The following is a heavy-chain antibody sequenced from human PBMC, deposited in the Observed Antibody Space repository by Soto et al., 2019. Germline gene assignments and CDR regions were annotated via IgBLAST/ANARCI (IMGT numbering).Heavy chain of an antibody. CDR3: ARGAEKGVPDPLDS. CDR2: INDGGGDT. Sequence: PGGSLRLSCSASEFTFSSCAMSWVRQAPGKGLEWVSAINDGGGDTYYTNSVRGRFTISRDNSKNTLYLQMNSLRAEDTAVYYCARGAEKGVPDPLDSWGQGTLVTVSS. V-gene: IGHV3-23*01. CDR1: EFTFSSCA. D-gene: IGHD3-16*01. J-gene: IGHJ4*02.